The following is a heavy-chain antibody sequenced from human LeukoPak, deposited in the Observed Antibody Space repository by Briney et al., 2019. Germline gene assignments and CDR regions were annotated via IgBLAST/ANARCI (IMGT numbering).Heavy chain of an antibody. CDR3: ARGRGYSYGYNYYMEV. V-gene: IGHV4-34*01. CDR1: SGTFSDYY. D-gene: IGHD5-12*01. J-gene: IGHJ6*03. CDR2: INHSGAP. Sequence: SETLSLTCGIHSGTFSDYYSSWIRQSPEKGLEWIGEINHSGAPKYNPFLKSRATISVDTSMNQFSLRLTSVTAADTAVYFCARGRGYSYGYNYYMEVWGKGTTVTVSS.